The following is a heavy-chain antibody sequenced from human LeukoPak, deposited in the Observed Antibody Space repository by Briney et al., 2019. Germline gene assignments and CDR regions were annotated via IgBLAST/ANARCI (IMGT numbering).Heavy chain of an antibody. V-gene: IGHV3-49*04. J-gene: IGHJ4*02. CDR2: IRSKAYGGTT. CDR3: TLSGSYFDY. CDR1: GFTFGDYA. D-gene: IGHD1-26*01. Sequence: GGSLRLSCTASGFTFGDYAMSWDRQAPGKGLEWVGFIRSKAYGGTTEYAASVKGRFTISRDDSKSIAYLQMNSLKTEDTAVYYCTLSGSYFDYWGQGTLVTVSS.